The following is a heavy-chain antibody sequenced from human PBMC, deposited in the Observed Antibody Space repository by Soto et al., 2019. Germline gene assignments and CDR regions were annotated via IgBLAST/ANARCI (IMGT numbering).Heavy chain of an antibody. J-gene: IGHJ4*02. CDR2: IYPGDSDT. V-gene: IGHV5-51*01. CDR1: GYSFTSYW. Sequence: PGESLKISCKGSGYSFTSYWIGWVRQMPGKGLEWMGIIYPGDSDTRYSPSFQGQVTISADKSISTAYLQWSSLKASDTAMYYCARHELYYDSSGYYHYDYWGQGTPVTVSS. CDR3: ARHELYYDSSGYYHYDY. D-gene: IGHD3-22*01.